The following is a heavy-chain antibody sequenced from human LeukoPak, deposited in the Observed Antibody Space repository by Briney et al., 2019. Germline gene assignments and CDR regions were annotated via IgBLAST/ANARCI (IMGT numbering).Heavy chain of an antibody. V-gene: IGHV3-23*01. D-gene: IGHD3-22*01. Sequence: GGSLRLSCAASGFTFSSYAMSWVRQAPGKGLEWVSAISGSGGSTYYADSVKGRFTISRDNSKNTLYLQMNSLRAEDTAVYYCAKPPTYYYDSSGYYGGTFPDYWGQGTLVTVSS. J-gene: IGHJ4*02. CDR1: GFTFSSYA. CDR2: ISGSGGST. CDR3: AKPPTYYYDSSGYYGGTFPDY.